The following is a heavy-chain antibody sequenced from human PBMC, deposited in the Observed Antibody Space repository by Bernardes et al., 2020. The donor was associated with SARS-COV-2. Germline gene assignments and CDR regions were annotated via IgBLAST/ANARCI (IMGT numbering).Heavy chain of an antibody. CDR3: ARVASYYYGMDV. CDR2: IWYDGSNK. V-gene: IGHV3-33*01. Sequence: GGSLRLSCAASGFTFSSYGMHWVRQAPGKGLEWVAVIWYDGSNKYYADSVKGRFTISRDNSKNTLYLQMNSLRAEDTAVYYCARVASYYYGMDVWGQGTTVTVSS. J-gene: IGHJ6*02. CDR1: GFTFSSYG.